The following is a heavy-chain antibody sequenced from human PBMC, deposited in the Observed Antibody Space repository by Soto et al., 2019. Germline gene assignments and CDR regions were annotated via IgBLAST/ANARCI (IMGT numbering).Heavy chain of an antibody. D-gene: IGHD7-27*01. J-gene: IGHJ4*02. CDR3: ARGPSGDKVDY. CDR1: GGSISSGGYS. V-gene: IGHV4-30-2*01. CDR2: IYHSGST. Sequence: PSETLSLTCAVSGGSISSGGYSWSWIRQPPGKGLEWIVYIYHSGSTYYNPSLKSRVTISVDRSKNQFSLQLRSVTAADTAVYYCARGPSGDKVDYWGQGTLVTVSS.